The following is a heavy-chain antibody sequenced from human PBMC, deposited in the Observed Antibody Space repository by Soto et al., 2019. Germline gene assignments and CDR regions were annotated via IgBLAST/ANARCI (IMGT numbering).Heavy chain of an antibody. Sequence: QVQLQEPGPRLVEPSQTLSLTCTVSGGSISSGDYYWSWIRQPPGTGLEWIGHIYNSGSTYSNPSLKSRVSVDMSKNQFSLKLSSVTAADTAVYYCARGPSGDKVAYWGQGTLVTVSS. CDR1: GGSISSGDYY. CDR3: ARGPSGDKVAY. V-gene: IGHV4-30-4*01. D-gene: IGHD1-26*01. J-gene: IGHJ4*02. CDR2: IYNSGST.